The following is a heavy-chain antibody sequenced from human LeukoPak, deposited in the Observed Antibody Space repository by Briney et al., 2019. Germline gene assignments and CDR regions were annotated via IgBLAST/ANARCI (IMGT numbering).Heavy chain of an antibody. CDR1: GFTVSGNY. D-gene: IGHD3-16*02. CDR3: ASSYDYVWGSYRYGAFDI. V-gene: IGHV3-53*05. CDR2: IYSGGSA. Sequence: GGSLRLSCTASGFTVSGNYMSWVRQAPGKGLEWVSVIYSGGSAYYADSVKGRFTISRDNSKNTLYLQMNSLRAEDTAVYYCASSYDYVWGSYRYGAFDIWGQGTMVTVSS. J-gene: IGHJ3*02.